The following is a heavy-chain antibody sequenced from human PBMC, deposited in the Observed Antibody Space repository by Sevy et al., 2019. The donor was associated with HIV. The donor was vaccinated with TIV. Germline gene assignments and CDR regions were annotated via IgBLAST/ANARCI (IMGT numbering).Heavy chain of an antibody. Sequence: SETLSLTCTVSGGSISSSSYYWGWIRQPPGKGLEWIGSIYYSGSTYYNPPLKSRVTISVDTSKNQFSLKLSSVTAADTAVYYCARHLEGGMDVWGQGTTVTVSS. CDR1: GGSISSSSYY. CDR2: IYYSGST. J-gene: IGHJ6*02. CDR3: ARHLEGGMDV. V-gene: IGHV4-39*01.